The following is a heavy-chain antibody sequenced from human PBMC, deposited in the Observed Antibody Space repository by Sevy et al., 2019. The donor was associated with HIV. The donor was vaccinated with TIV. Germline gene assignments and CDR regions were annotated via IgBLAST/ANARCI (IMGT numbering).Heavy chain of an antibody. CDR2: LTRTGEAT. Sequence: GGSLRLSCAVSGFTFTAYPMAWVRRGPGKGLEWVSALTRTGEATDYADSVKGRFTISRDDSKSTLYLQMNRLKADDTAIYYCLKRKWDPSPGQDNWFDPWGQGTLVTVSS. J-gene: IGHJ5*02. D-gene: IGHD1-1*01. V-gene: IGHV3-23*01. CDR1: GFTFTAYP. CDR3: LKRKWDPSPGQDNWFDP.